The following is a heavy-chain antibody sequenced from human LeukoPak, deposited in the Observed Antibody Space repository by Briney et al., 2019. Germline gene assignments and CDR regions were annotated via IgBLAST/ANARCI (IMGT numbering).Heavy chain of an antibody. CDR3: ARGPLYRMAFDI. V-gene: IGHV1-18*01. D-gene: IGHD1-26*01. Sequence: EASVKVSCKASGYTFTSYGISWVRQAPGQGLEWMGWISAYNGNTNYAQKLQGRVTMTTDTSTSTAYMELSSLRSEDTAVYYCARGPLYRMAFDIWGQGTMVTVSS. J-gene: IGHJ3*02. CDR2: ISAYNGNT. CDR1: GYTFTSYG.